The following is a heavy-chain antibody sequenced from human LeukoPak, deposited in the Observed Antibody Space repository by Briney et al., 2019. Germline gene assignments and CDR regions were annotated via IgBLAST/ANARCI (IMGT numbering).Heavy chain of an antibody. V-gene: IGHV4-39*01. CDR2: RYYSGSS. Sequence: PSETQFLTCTVAGGSISGSSYYWGWIRQPPGKRLEWIWSRYYSGSSYYNPSLKSRVPISVDTSKNQFSLQLSSVTAADTAVYYCARLNYYYDSSGYYPSSPIDYWGQGTLATVSS. J-gene: IGHJ4*02. CDR1: GGSISGSSYY. CDR3: ARLNYYYDSSGYYPSSPIDY. D-gene: IGHD3-22*01.